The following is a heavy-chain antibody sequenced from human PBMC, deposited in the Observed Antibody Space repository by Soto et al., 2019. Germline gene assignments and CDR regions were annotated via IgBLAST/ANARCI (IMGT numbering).Heavy chain of an antibody. CDR2: IRSGGNT. CDR1: GFTVSTDW. V-gene: IGHV3-66*01. Sequence: EVQLVESGGGLVQPGGSLRLSCAASGFTVSTDWMYWVRQAPGKGLEWVSVIRSGGNTYYADSVEGRFTISRDNSKNTVYLQMNSLRAEGTAVYYCVRENYYYGMDVWGQGTTVTVSS. J-gene: IGHJ6*02. CDR3: VRENYYYGMDV.